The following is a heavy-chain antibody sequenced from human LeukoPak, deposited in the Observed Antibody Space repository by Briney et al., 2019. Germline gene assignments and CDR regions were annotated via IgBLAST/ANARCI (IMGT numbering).Heavy chain of an antibody. CDR3: AKDPARYFDWLLQAEYFQH. D-gene: IGHD3-9*01. CDR2: ISGSGGST. CDR1: GFTFSSYA. J-gene: IGHJ1*01. V-gene: IGHV3-23*01. Sequence: TGGFLRLSCAASGFTFSSYAMSWVRQAPGKGLEWVSAISGSGGSTYYADSVKGRFTISRDNSKNTLYLQMNSLRAEDTAVYYCAKDPARYFDWLLQAEYFQHWGQGTLVTVSS.